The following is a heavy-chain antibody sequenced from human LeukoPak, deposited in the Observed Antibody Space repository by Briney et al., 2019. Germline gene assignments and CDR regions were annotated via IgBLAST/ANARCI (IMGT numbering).Heavy chain of an antibody. CDR1: GGSISSGSYY. J-gene: IGHJ4*02. D-gene: IGHD5-18*01. Sequence: SETLSLTCTVSGGSISSGSYYWSWIRQPAGKGLEWIGRIYTSGSTNYNPSLKSRVTISVDTSKNQFSLKLSSVTAADTAVYYCARIRGYSYGYPDYWGQGTLVTVSS. CDR3: ARIRGYSYGYPDY. V-gene: IGHV4-61*02. CDR2: IYTSGST.